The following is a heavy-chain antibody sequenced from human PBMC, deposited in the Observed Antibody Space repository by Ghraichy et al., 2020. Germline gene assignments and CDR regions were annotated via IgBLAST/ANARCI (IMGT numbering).Heavy chain of an antibody. CDR3: AGGVNWLDP. V-gene: IGHV1-18*01. CDR1: GYSFISYG. J-gene: IGHJ5*02. Sequence: ASVKVSCKASGYSFISYGITWVRQAPGQGLEWMGWITTQSGNTQSAQKFQGRVMMTTETSTDTAYMELRSLRFDDTAVYYCAGGVNWLDPWGEGTLVTVSS. D-gene: IGHD6-25*01. CDR2: ITTQSGNT.